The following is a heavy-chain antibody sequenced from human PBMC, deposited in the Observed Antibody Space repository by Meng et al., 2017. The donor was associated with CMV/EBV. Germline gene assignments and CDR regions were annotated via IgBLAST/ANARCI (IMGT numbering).Heavy chain of an antibody. J-gene: IGHJ4*01. V-gene: IGHV3-74*01. CDR3: ARGLEEGLGWEMGY. D-gene: IGHD3-16*01. Sequence: ESLVALVMQGGSLRISFGVFVLIMRFFWRNWGRQVPGKGLGWLSRIDENGSSVSYADSVRGRFTISRDDAKNTLFLQMNSLRVEDTAVYYCARGLEEGLGWEMGYWGHGTLVTVSS. CDR2: IDENGSSV. CDR1: VLIMRFFW.